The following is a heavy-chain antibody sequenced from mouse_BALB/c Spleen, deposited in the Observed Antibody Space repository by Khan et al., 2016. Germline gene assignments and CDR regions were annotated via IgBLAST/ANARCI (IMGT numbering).Heavy chain of an antibody. Sequence: QVRLQQSGAELMKPGASVKISCKATGYTFSSYWIEWIKQRPGHGLEWIGEILPGSGSTNCHEKFKGKATFTADTSSNTAYMQLSSLTSEDSAVYYCARGYGYFFDYWGQGTTLTVSS. D-gene: IGHD1-2*01. CDR2: ILPGSGST. CDR3: ARGYGYFFDY. J-gene: IGHJ2*01. CDR1: GYTFSSYW. V-gene: IGHV1-9*01.